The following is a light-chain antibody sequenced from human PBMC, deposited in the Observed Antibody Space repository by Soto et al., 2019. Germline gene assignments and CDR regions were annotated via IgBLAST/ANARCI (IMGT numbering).Light chain of an antibody. CDR3: QQLITYPFT. Sequence: DIQLTQSPSSLSASVGDRVTITCRASQGISSYLAWYQQKPGKAPNLLIYAASTLQSGVPSRFSGGGSGTDFTLTISSLQPEDFATYYCQQLITYPFTFGPGTKVDIK. CDR2: AAS. J-gene: IGKJ3*01. V-gene: IGKV1-9*01. CDR1: QGISSY.